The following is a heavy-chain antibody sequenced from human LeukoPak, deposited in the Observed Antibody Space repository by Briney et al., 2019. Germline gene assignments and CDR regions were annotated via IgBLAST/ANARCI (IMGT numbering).Heavy chain of an antibody. J-gene: IGHJ4*02. Sequence: SETLSLTCAVSGYSISSGYYWGWIRQPPGKGLEWIGSIYHSGSTYYDPSLKSRVTISVDTPKNQFSLKLSSVTAADTAVYYCARVSMVRGVILDYWGQGTLVTVSS. V-gene: IGHV4-38-2*01. CDR2: IYHSGST. CDR1: GYSISSGYY. D-gene: IGHD3-10*01. CDR3: ARVSMVRGVILDY.